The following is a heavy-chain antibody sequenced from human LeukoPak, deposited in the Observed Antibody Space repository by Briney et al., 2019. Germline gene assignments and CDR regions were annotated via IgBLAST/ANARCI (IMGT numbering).Heavy chain of an antibody. CDR2: IYYSGNT. J-gene: IGHJ4*02. D-gene: IGHD3-10*01. Sequence: SETLSLTCTVSGVSISSSNSYWGWIRQPPGKGLEWIGSIYYSGNTYHNASLKSQVSISIDMSKNQFSLKLTSVTAADTAVYYCARQTGSGLFILPGGQGTLVTVSS. V-gene: IGHV4-39*01. CDR1: GVSISSSNSY. CDR3: ARQTGSGLFILP.